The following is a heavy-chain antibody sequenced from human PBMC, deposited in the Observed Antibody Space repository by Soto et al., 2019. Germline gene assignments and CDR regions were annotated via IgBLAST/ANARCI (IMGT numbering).Heavy chain of an antibody. D-gene: IGHD2-15*01. J-gene: IGHJ4*02. Sequence: QVQLVQSGAEVKKPGASVKVSCKASGYTFINYGLTWVLQAPGQGLEWMGWITPYNGNTNYAQKLQGRVTTTTDTSTSTAYMELRSLRSDDTAVYYCGKGEGFLDYWGQGTLVTVSS. CDR1: GYTFINYG. CDR2: ITPYNGNT. CDR3: GKGEGFLDY. V-gene: IGHV1-18*01.